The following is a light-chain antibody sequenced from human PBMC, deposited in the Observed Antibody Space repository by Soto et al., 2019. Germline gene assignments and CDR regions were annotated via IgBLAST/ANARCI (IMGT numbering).Light chain of an antibody. V-gene: IGKV3-20*01. CDR2: GAS. J-gene: IGKJ1*01. Sequence: IVFTQSPCTLSLSPGERATLSCRASQSVSSSYLAWYQQKPGQAPRLLIYGASSRATGIPDRFSGSGSGTDFTLTISRLEPEDFAVYYCQQYGSSPRTFGQGTKV. CDR3: QQYGSSPRT. CDR1: QSVSSSY.